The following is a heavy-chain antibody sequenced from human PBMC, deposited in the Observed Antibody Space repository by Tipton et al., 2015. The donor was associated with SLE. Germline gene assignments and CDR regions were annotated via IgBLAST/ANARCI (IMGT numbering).Heavy chain of an antibody. V-gene: IGHV4-34*01. D-gene: IGHD6-19*01. CDR1: GGSFSGYY. Sequence: TLSLTCAVYGGSFSGYYWSWIRQPPGKGLEWIGEINHSGSTNYNPSLKSRVTISVDTSKNQFYLNLRSVTAADTAVYYCARSSGWDAEYFQDWGQGTLVTVSS. CDR3: ARSSGWDAEYFQD. CDR2: INHSGST. J-gene: IGHJ1*01.